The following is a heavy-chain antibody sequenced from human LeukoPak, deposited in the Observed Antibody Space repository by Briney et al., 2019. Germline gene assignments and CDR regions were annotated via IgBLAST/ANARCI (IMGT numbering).Heavy chain of an antibody. CDR1: GLTFSIYA. Sequence: PGGSLRLSCAASGLTFSIYAMNWVRQAPGKGLEWVSGISGSGDSTYYADSVKGRFTISRDNSKNTLYLQMNSLRAEDTAVFYFATGFCVIPTCYRGYWGQEPLVTVSS. CDR3: ATGFCVIPTCYRGY. D-gene: IGHD2-2*02. J-gene: IGHJ4*02. V-gene: IGHV3-23*01. CDR2: ISGSGDST.